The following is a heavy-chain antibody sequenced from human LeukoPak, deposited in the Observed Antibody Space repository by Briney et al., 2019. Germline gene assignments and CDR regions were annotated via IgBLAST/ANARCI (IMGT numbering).Heavy chain of an antibody. V-gene: IGHV4-59*01. CDR2: LYYSGST. J-gene: IGHJ3*01. CDR3: ARDAKLLGAFDL. Sequence: KPSETLSLTCTVSGGSISSYYWSWIRQPPGEKLEWIGHLYYSGSTNYNPSLGSRVTISADSSKNQFSLKLTSVTAADTAVYYCARDAKLLGAFDLWGPGTMVTVSS. CDR1: GGSISSYY.